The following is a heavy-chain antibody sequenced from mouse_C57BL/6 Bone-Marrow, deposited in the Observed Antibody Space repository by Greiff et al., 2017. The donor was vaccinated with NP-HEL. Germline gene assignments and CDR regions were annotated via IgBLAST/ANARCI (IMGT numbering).Heavy chain of an antibody. V-gene: IGHV6-6*01. CDR3: TVYGSSSYAMDY. CDR1: GFTFSDAW. CDR2: IRNKANNHAT. Sequence: EVKLMESGGGLVQPGGSMKLSCAASGFTFSDAWMDWVRQSPEKGLEWVAEIRNKANNHATYYAESVKGRFTISRDDSKSSVYLQMDSLRAEDTGIYYCTVYGSSSYAMDYWGQGTSVTVAS. D-gene: IGHD1-1*01. J-gene: IGHJ4*01.